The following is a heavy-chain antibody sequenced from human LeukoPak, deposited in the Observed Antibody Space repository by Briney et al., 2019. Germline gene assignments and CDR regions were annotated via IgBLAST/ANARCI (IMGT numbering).Heavy chain of an antibody. CDR2: INPNSGGT. CDR3: VRDRTKYCSSTSCPLDY. J-gene: IGHJ4*02. D-gene: IGHD2-2*01. CDR1: GYTFTGYY. V-gene: IGHV1-2*02. Sequence: ASVKVSCKASGYTFTGYYMHWVRQAPGQGLEWMGWINPNSGGTNYAQKFQGRVTMTRDTSISTAYMELSRLRSDDTAVYYCVRDRTKYCSSTSCPLDYWGQGTLVTVSS.